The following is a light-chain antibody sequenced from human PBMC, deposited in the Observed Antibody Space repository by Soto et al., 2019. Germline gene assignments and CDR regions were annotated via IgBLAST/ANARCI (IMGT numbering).Light chain of an antibody. J-gene: IGLJ3*02. Sequence: QSALTQPPSASRSPGQSVTISCTGTSSDVGGYNYVSWYQQHPGKAPKLMIYQVTKRPSGVPDRFSGSKSGNTASLTVSGLQAEDEADYYCSSYAGINNWVFGGGTKLTVL. CDR2: QVT. CDR3: SSYAGINNWV. V-gene: IGLV2-8*02. CDR1: SSDVGGYNY.